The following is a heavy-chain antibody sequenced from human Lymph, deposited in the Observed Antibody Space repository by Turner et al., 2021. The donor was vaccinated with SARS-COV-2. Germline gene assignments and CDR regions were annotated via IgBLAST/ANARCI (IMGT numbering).Heavy chain of an antibody. CDR3: ARVLPYGDYFDY. CDR2: IYSGGST. CDR1: VFTVSSNY. Sequence: EVQLVESGGGLIQPGGSLRLSCAASVFTVSSNYMTWVRQAPGKGMEWVSVIYSGGSTYYADSVKGRFTISRDNSKNTLYLQMNSLRAEDTAVYYCARVLPYGDYFDYWGQGTLVTVSS. D-gene: IGHD4-17*01. V-gene: IGHV3-53*01. J-gene: IGHJ4*02.